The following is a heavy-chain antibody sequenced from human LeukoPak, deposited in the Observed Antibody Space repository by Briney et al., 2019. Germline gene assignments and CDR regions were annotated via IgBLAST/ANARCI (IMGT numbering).Heavy chain of an antibody. Sequence: SETLSLTCTVSGGSISSYYWSWLRQPAGKGLEWIGRVYISGSTNYNPSLKSRASMSLDTSKNQFSLKLSSVTAADTAVYYCARALPGYFDYWGQGTLVTVSS. CDR3: ARALPGYFDY. D-gene: IGHD3-10*01. CDR2: VYISGST. J-gene: IGHJ4*02. V-gene: IGHV4-4*07. CDR1: GGSISSYY.